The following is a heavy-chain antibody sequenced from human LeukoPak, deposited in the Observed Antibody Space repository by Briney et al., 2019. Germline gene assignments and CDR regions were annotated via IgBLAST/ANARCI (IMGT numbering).Heavy chain of an antibody. V-gene: IGHV4-61*02. Sequence: SETLSLTCTVSGGSISSGSYYWSWIRQPAGKGLEWIGRVYTSGSTSYNPSLKSRVTISVGTSKNQFSLKLSSVTAADTAVYYCARGGLRFLEWSSNWFDPWGQGTLVTVSS. D-gene: IGHD3-3*01. J-gene: IGHJ5*02. CDR2: VYTSGST. CDR3: ARGGLRFLEWSSNWFDP. CDR1: GGSISSGSYY.